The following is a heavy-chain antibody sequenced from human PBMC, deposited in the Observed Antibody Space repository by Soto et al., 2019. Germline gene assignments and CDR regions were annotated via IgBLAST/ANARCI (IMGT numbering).Heavy chain of an antibody. CDR3: ARAEITMVRGSRPHHWFDP. Sequence: QLQLQESGSGLVKPSQTLSLTCAVSGGSISSGGYSWSWIRQPPGKGLEWIGYIYHSGSTYYNPSLKSRVTISVDRSKNQFSLKLSSVTAADTAVYYCARAEITMVRGSRPHHWFDPWGQGTLVTVSS. V-gene: IGHV4-30-2*01. D-gene: IGHD3-10*01. CDR1: GGSISSGGYS. J-gene: IGHJ5*02. CDR2: IYHSGST.